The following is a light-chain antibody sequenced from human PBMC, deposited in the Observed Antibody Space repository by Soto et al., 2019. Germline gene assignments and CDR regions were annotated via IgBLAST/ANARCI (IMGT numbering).Light chain of an antibody. CDR2: FGS. J-gene: IGKJ4*01. CDR1: QDIGNL. V-gene: IGKV1-12*01. Sequence: DIQMTQSPPSVSASVGDRVTLTCRASQDIGNLLAWYQQKPGKAPKLLIYFGSNLQTGVPSRFSGSGSGTDFTLTISSLQPEDLATYYCQQADSFPLTFGRGTKVDIK. CDR3: QQADSFPLT.